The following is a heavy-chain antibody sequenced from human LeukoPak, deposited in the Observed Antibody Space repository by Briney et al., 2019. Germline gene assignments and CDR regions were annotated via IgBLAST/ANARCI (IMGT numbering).Heavy chain of an antibody. CDR2: IYYSGST. Sequence: PSETLSLTCTVSGGSISSYYWSWIRQPPGKGLEWIGYIYYSGSTNYNPSLKSRVTISVDTSKNQFSLKLSSVTAADTAVYYCARLDYGDYVTVDYWGQGTLVTVSS. J-gene: IGHJ4*02. CDR1: GGSISSYY. V-gene: IGHV4-59*01. CDR3: ARLDYGDYVTVDY. D-gene: IGHD4-17*01.